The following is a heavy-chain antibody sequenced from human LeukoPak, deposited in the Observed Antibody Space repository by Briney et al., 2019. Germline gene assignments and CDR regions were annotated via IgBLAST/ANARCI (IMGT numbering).Heavy chain of an antibody. J-gene: IGHJ4*02. Sequence: GGSLRLSCAASGFTFGSYAMSWVRQAPGKGLEWVSAISGTGGNTYYADSVKGRFIISRDNSKNTLYLQMNSLRAEDTAVYYCAKDIMGATELFDYWGQGTLVTVSS. V-gene: IGHV3-23*01. CDR1: GFTFGSYA. CDR3: AKDIMGATELFDY. D-gene: IGHD1-26*01. CDR2: ISGTGGNT.